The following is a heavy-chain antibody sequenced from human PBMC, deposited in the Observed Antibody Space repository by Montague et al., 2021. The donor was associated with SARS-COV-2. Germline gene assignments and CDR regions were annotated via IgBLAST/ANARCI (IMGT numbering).Heavy chain of an antibody. D-gene: IGHD5-24*01. CDR1: GGSISTYY. CDR2: IYYSGST. CDR3: ARDGYNAHQNYWYFDL. V-gene: IGHV4-59*12. J-gene: IGHJ2*01. Sequence: SETLSLTCTVSGGSISTYYWSWIRQPPGKGLEWIGYIYYSGSTNYSPSXXSRVTISVDTSKNQFSLRSSSVTAADTAVYYCARDGYNAHQNYWYFDLWGRGTLVTVSS.